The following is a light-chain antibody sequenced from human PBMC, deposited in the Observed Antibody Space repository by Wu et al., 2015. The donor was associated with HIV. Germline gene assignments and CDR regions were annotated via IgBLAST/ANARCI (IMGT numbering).Light chain of an antibody. CDR2: GAS. Sequence: EIVLTQSPGTLSLSPGERATLSCRASQSVSSSYLAWYQQKPGQAPRLLIYGASSRATGIPDRFSGSGSGTDFTLTISRLEPEDFAVYYCQQYGSSPEYTFGQGTKLEXK. J-gene: IGKJ2*01. CDR3: QQYGSSPEYT. CDR1: QSVSSSY. V-gene: IGKV3-20*01.